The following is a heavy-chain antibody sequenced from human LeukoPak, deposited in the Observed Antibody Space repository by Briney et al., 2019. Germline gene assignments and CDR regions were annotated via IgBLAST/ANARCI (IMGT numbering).Heavy chain of an antibody. J-gene: IGHJ4*02. D-gene: IGHD3-22*01. CDR3: ARGLEYYYDSSGYYYAF. CDR1: GYTFTSYG. V-gene: IGHV1-18*01. Sequence: ASVEVSCKASGYTFTSYGISWVRQAPGQGLEWMGWISAYNGNTNYAQKLQGRVTMTTDTSTSTAYMELRSLRSDDTAVYYCARGLEYYYDSSGYYYAFWGQGTLVTVSS. CDR2: ISAYNGNT.